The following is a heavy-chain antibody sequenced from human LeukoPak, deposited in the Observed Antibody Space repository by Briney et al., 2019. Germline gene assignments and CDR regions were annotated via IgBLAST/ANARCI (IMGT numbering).Heavy chain of an antibody. CDR2: IYYSGST. J-gene: IGHJ4*02. D-gene: IGHD6-13*01. Sequence: SETLSLTCTVSGGSVSSGSYYWSWIRQPPGKGLEWIGYIYYSGSTNYNPSLKSRVTISVDTSKNQFSLKLSSVTAADMAVYYCARDDVRYSSSGGYWGQGTLVTVSS. CDR1: GGSVSSGSYY. CDR3: ARDDVRYSSSGGY. V-gene: IGHV4-61*01.